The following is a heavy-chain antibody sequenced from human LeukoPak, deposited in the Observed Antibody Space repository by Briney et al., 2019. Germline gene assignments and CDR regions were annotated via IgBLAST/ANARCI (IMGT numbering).Heavy chain of an antibody. CDR2: IYPGDSET. CDR1: GYSFTSYW. V-gene: IGHV5-51*01. J-gene: IGHJ6*04. D-gene: IGHD5-18*01. Sequence: GESLKISCKGSGYSFTSYWIGWVRQMPGKGLEWMGIIYPGDSETRYSPSFQGQVTISADKSISTAYLQWSSLKASDTAMYYCARRAGPYGYSSQGLDVWGKGTTVTISS. CDR3: ARRAGPYGYSSQGLDV.